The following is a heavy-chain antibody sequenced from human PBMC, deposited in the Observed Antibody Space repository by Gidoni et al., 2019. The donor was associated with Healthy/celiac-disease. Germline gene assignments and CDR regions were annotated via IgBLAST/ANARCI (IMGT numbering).Heavy chain of an antibody. Sequence: QLQLQESGPGLVKPSETLSLTCTVSGGSISSSSYYWGWIRQPPGKGLEWIGSIYYSGSTYYNPSLKSRVTISVDTSKNQFSLKLSSVTAADTAVYYCARRFRATVTHFDYWGQGTLVTVSS. V-gene: IGHV4-39*01. CDR3: ARRFRATVTHFDY. D-gene: IGHD4-17*01. CDR2: IYYSGST. J-gene: IGHJ4*02. CDR1: GGSISSSSYY.